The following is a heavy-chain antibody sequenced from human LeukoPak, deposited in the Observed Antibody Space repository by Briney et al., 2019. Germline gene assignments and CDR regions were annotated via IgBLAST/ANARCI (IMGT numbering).Heavy chain of an antibody. CDR3: AREEGVVYGTQHGMDV. J-gene: IGHJ6*02. CDR2: INPSGGST. CDR1: GYTFTGYY. V-gene: IGHV1-46*01. D-gene: IGHD3-3*01. Sequence: ASVKVSCKASGYTFTGYYMHWVRQAPGQGLEWMGIINPSGGSTSYAQKFQGRVTMTRDTSTSTVYMELSSLRSEDTAVYYCAREEGVVYGTQHGMDVWGQGTTVTVSS.